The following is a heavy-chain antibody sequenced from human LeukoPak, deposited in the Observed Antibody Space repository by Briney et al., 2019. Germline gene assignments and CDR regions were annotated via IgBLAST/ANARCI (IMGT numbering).Heavy chain of an antibody. CDR1: GFTFSSCD. Sequence: GGSLRLSCAASGFTFSSCDMVWVRQAPGKGLEWVAVILYDGSNKYYADSVKGRFTVSRDNSKNTLYLQMNSLRAEDTAVYYCEKDVYGSGYYVYCWGQGTLVTVSS. CDR3: EKDVYGSGYYVYC. V-gene: IGHV3-30*18. CDR2: ILYDGSNK. D-gene: IGHD3-22*01. J-gene: IGHJ4*02.